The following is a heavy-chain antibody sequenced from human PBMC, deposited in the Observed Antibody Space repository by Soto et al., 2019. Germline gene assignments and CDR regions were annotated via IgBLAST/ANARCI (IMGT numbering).Heavy chain of an antibody. CDR3: AKARAQYYDFWSGYPVDY. J-gene: IGHJ4*02. V-gene: IGHV3-23*01. CDR1: GFTFSSYA. D-gene: IGHD3-3*01. Sequence: EVQLLESGGGLVQPGGSLRLSCAASGFTFSSYAMSWVRQAPGKGLEWVSAISGSGGSTYYADSVKGRFTISRDNSKNTLYMPMNSLRGEDTAVYYCAKARAQYYDFWSGYPVDYWGQGTLVTVSS. CDR2: ISGSGGST.